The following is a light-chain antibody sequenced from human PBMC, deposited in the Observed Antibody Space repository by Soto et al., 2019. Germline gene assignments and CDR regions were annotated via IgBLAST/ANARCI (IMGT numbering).Light chain of an antibody. CDR1: QSLSSRH. CDR2: SAS. CDR3: QQYGGVPYT. Sequence: EIVLTQSPGTLSLSPGERVTLSCRASQSLSSRHLAWYQQRPGQSPRLLIYSASTRATGIPDRFSGSGSETDFTLTISRLEPEDFAIYYCQQYGGVPYTFGQGTKLEIK. J-gene: IGKJ2*01. V-gene: IGKV3-20*01.